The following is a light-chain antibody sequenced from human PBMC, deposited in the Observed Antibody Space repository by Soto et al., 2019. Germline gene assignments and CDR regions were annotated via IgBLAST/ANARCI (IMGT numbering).Light chain of an antibody. CDR1: SSDVGGYNY. V-gene: IGLV2-8*01. CDR2: EVS. J-gene: IGLJ1*01. Sequence: QSALTQPPSASGSPGQSVTISCTGTSSDVGGYNYVSWYQQHPGKAPKLMIYEVSKRPSGVPDRFSGSKSGNTASLTVSGLQAEDEADYYCRSYAGSNNYVFGTGTKVHRP. CDR3: RSYAGSNNYV.